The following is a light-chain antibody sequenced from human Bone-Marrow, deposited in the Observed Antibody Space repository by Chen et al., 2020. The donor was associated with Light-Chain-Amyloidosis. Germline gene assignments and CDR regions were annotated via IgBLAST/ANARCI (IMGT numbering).Light chain of an antibody. CDR1: QTISSNY. CDR3: QQYGTSPLT. CDR2: GSS. V-gene: IGKV3-20*01. Sequence: EIVLTQSPGTLSLSPGEGANLSCRASQTISSNYLTWYQQKFGQAPRLLIYGSSSRATGIPDRFTGSGSETAFTLTINRLEPEDFAMYYCQQYGTSPLTFGGGTKVEIK. J-gene: IGKJ4*01.